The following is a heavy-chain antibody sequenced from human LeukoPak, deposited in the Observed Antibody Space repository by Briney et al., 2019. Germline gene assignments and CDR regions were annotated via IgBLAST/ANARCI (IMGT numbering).Heavy chain of an antibody. D-gene: IGHD4-17*01. CDR1: GFTFSSYG. V-gene: IGHV3-30*18. Sequence: GGSLRLSCAASGFTFSSYGMHWDRQAPGKGLEWVAVISYDGSNKYYADSVKGRFTISRDNSKNTLYLQMNSLRAEDTAVYYCAKETTTVTDWFDPWGQGTLVTVSS. J-gene: IGHJ5*02. CDR2: ISYDGSNK. CDR3: AKETTTVTDWFDP.